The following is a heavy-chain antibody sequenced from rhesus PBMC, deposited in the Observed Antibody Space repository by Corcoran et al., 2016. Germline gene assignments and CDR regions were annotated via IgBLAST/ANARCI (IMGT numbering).Heavy chain of an antibody. Sequence: EVQLVQSGAEVKKPGASVKISCKASGYTFTDYYLHWVRQAPGKGLEWMGRGGHKDGEADKAKKLQDRVTITADTYTDTDYMELSSLRSEDTAMYYCATDGVVAAVYWGQGVLVTVSS. D-gene: IGHD6-25*01. CDR3: ATDGVVAAVY. CDR2: GGHKDGEA. V-gene: IGHV1-111*02. CDR1: GYTFTDYY. J-gene: IGHJ4*01.